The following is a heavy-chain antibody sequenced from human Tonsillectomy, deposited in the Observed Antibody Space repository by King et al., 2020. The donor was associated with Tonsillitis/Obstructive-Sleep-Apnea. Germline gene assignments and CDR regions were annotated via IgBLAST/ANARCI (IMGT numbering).Heavy chain of an antibody. CDR3: AREGDCGGDCLDI. CDR2: INPSGGST. Sequence: QLVQSGAEVKKPGASVKVYCKASGYTFTSYYMHLVRQAPGQGLEWMGIINPSGGSTSYAQKFQGRVTMTRDTSTSTVYMELSSLRSEDTAVYYCAREGDCGGDCLDIWGQGTMVTVSS. D-gene: IGHD2-21*02. CDR1: GYTFTSYY. V-gene: IGHV1-46*01. J-gene: IGHJ3*02.